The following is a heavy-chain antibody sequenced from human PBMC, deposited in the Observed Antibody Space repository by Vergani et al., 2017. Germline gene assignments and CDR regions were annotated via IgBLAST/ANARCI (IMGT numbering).Heavy chain of an antibody. CDR2: IHPADSDT. CDR3: ARLYGRDSSGSKYFDY. V-gene: IGHV5-51*01. CDR1: GYSFTNYW. D-gene: IGHD3-22*01. Sequence: EVQLVQSGAEVKKPGASLKISCQISGYSFTNYWIGWVRQMPGKGLEWMGIIHPADSDTRYSPSFQGQVTISVDKSISPAYLQRSSLRASDSAMYYCARLYGRDSSGSKYFDYWGQGTLVTVSS. J-gene: IGHJ4*02.